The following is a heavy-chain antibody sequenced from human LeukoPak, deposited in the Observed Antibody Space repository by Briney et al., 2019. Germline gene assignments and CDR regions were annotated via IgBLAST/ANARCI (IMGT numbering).Heavy chain of an antibody. J-gene: IGHJ5*02. CDR2: ISRCGRTV. Sequence: GGSLRLSCKASGFSFSNYDMNWVRQAPGKGLEWISYISRCGRTVTYADSVGGRSSLSRDNARNALSLQLDSLRVEDTAVYYCARDLLDTATAWGQGTLVVVSS. V-gene: IGHV3-48*03. CDR3: ARDLLDTATA. CDR1: GFSFSNYD. D-gene: IGHD2-15*01.